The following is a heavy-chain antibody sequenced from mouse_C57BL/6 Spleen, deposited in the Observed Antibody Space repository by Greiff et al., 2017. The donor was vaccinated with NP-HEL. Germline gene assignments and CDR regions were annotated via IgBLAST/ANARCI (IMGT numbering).Heavy chain of an antibody. D-gene: IGHD2-3*01. CDR2: IHPSDSDT. J-gene: IGHJ1*03. CDR1: GYTFTSYW. Sequence: QVHVKQPGAELVKPGASVKVSCKASGYTFTSYWMHWVKQRPGQGLEWIGRIHPSDSDTNYNQKFKGKATLTVDKSSSTAYMQLSSLTSEDSAVYYCALYDGYYNWYFDVWGTGTTVTVSS. V-gene: IGHV1-74*01. CDR3: ALYDGYYNWYFDV.